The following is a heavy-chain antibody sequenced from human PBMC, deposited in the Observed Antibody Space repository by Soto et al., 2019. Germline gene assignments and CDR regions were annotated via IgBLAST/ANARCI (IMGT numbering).Heavy chain of an antibody. CDR3: ASNSYGYTLSDD. V-gene: IGHV4-30-2*01. CDR1: GGSISSGGYS. J-gene: IGHJ4*02. Sequence: SETLSLTCAGSGGSISSGGYSWSWIRQPPGKGLEWIGYIYHSGSTYYNPSLKSRVTISVDRSKNQFSLKLSSVTAADTAVYYCASNSYGYTLSDDWGQGTLVTLAS. D-gene: IGHD5-18*01. CDR2: IYHSGST.